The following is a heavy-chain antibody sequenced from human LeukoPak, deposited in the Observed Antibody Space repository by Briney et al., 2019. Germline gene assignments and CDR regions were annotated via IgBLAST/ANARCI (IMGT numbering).Heavy chain of an antibody. V-gene: IGHV3-11*04. D-gene: IGHD1-26*01. CDR1: GFTFSDYY. J-gene: IGHJ6*03. CDR2: ISSSGNTI. CDR3: ARGGYSGSYYPHYYYYMNV. Sequence: GGSLRLSCAASGFTFSDYYMSWIRQAPGKGLEWVSYISSSGNTIYSADSVRGRFTISRDNAKNSLYLQMNSLRAEDTAVYYCARGGYSGSYYPHYYYYMNVWGKGTTVTVSS.